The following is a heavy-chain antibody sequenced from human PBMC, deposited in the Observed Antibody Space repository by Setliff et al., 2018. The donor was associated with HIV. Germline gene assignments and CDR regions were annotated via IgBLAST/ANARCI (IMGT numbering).Heavy chain of an antibody. Sequence: SETLSLTCTVSGDSISSDDHYWSWIRQPPGKGLEWIGYIPYTGTTKYNPSLKSRVTISVDTSKTQFSVRLSSVSAANTAVYFSARHVARFDYDTGGYYVSHFDYWGQGTQVTVSS. CDR2: IPYTGTT. CDR1: GDSISSDDHY. V-gene: IGHV4-61*08. J-gene: IGHJ4*02. CDR3: ARHVARFDYDTGGYYVSHFDY. D-gene: IGHD3-22*01.